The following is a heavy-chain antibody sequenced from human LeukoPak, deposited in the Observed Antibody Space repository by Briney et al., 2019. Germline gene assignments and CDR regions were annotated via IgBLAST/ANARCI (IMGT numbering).Heavy chain of an antibody. CDR2: IRSKAYGETA. J-gene: IGHJ4*02. D-gene: IGHD1-1*01. CDR3: TRDRGAYNLYDY. CDR1: GFTFGDYA. V-gene: IGHV3-49*03. Sequence: LVESGGGVVQPGRSLRLSCTASGFTFGDYAMSWIRQAPGKGLEWVGFIRSKAYGETADYAASVKGRFTISRDDSKAIAYLQMNSLKTEDTAVYHCTRDRGAYNLYDYWGQGTLVTVSS.